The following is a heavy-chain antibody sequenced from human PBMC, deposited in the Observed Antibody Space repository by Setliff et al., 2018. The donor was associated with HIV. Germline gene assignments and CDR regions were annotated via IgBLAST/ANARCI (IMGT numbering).Heavy chain of an antibody. CDR3: ARVGGYVSLDY. CDR1: GGSISNYY. CDR2: IYYSGST. J-gene: IGHJ4*02. D-gene: IGHD5-12*01. V-gene: IGHV4-59*01. Sequence: PSETLSLTCSISGGSISNYYWSWIRQPPGKGLEWIGYIYYSGSTNYNPSLKSRVTISVDTSKNQFSLKLSSVTAADTAVYYCARVGGYVSLDYWGQGTLVTVSS.